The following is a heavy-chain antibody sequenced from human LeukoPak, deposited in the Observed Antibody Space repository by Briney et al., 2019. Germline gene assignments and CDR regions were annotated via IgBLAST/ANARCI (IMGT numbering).Heavy chain of an antibody. CDR2: ISGSGGST. Sequence: PGGSLRLSCAASGFTFSSYAMSWVRQAPGKGLGWVSAISGSGGSTYYADSVKGRFTISRDNSKNTLYLLVNSLRAEDTAVYYCARDGYCSSTSCLDHWGQGTLVTVSS. V-gene: IGHV3-23*01. J-gene: IGHJ4*02. CDR3: ARDGYCSSTSCLDH. CDR1: GFTFSSYA. D-gene: IGHD2-2*03.